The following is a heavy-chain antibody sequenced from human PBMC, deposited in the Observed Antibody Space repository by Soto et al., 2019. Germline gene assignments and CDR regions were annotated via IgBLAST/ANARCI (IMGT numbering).Heavy chain of an antibody. V-gene: IGHV3-48*02. CDR1: GFTFSSYS. D-gene: IGHD2-15*01. J-gene: IGHJ4*02. Sequence: EVQLVESGGGLVQPGGSLRLSCAASGFTFSSYSMNWVRQAPGKGLEWVSYISSSSSTIYYADSVKGRFTISGDNAKNSLYLQMNSLRDEDTAVYYCARGLCSGGSCYSGDYWGQGTLVTVSS. CDR2: ISSSSSTI. CDR3: ARGLCSGGSCYSGDY.